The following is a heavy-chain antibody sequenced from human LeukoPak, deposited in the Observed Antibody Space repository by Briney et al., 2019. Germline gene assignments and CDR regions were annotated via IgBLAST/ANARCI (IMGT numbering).Heavy chain of an antibody. CDR3: ARGYGGYLS. J-gene: IGHJ5*02. Sequence: GGSLRLSCAASGFTFSTYWMTWVRQAPGKGLEWVANIKQDGSEEYYVDSVKGRFTTSRDNAKNSLYLQMYSLRAEDTAVYYCARGYGGYLSWGQGTLVTVSS. CDR1: GFTFSTYW. V-gene: IGHV3-7*04. CDR2: IKQDGSEE. D-gene: IGHD4-23*01.